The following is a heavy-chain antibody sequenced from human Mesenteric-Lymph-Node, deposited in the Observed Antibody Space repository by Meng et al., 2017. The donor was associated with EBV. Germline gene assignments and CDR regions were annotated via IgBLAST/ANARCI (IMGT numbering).Heavy chain of an antibody. Sequence: PLAESVPGLVTPSGTLSLTRGFPVCAFTSSSWWCCVRQSPEKWLEWIGQIYYNWNTYYNPSLKSRVLISVAKSKHQFSLRLNSVTAADTAVYYCAGDVQMATNWGQGTLVTVSS. J-gene: IGHJ4*02. CDR2: IYYNWNT. CDR1: VCAFTSSSW. V-gene: IGHV4-4*02. D-gene: IGHD5-24*01. CDR3: AGDVQMATN.